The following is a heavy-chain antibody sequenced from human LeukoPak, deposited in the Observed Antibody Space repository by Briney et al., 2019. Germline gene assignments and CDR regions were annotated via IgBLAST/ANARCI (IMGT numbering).Heavy chain of an antibody. CDR2: IYHSGST. CDR3: APLAAAGTNWFDP. J-gene: IGHJ5*02. Sequence: SETLSLTCTVSGYSISSGYYWGWIRQPPGKGLEWIGSIYHSGSTYYNPSLKSRVTISVDTSKNQFSLKLSSVTAADTAVYYCAPLAAAGTNWFDPWGQGTLVTVSS. CDR1: GYSISSGYY. D-gene: IGHD6-13*01. V-gene: IGHV4-38-2*02.